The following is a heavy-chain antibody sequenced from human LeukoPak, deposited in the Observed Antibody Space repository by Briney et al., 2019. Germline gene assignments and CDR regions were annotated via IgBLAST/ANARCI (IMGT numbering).Heavy chain of an antibody. CDR2: ISGSGGSI. D-gene: IGHD4-11*01. CDR3: ARASFYSNYIYYYYGMDV. J-gene: IGHJ6*02. V-gene: IGHV3-23*01. Sequence: GGSLRLSCAASGFIFSSYAMSWVRQAPGKGLEWVSAISGSGGSIYYADSVRGRFTISRDNSKNTLYLQMNSLRAEDTAVYYRARASFYSNYIYYYYGMDVWGQGTTVTVSS. CDR1: GFIFSSYA.